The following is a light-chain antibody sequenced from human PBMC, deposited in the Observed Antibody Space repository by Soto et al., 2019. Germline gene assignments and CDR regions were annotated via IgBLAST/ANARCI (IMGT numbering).Light chain of an antibody. Sequence: DIQLTQSPSFLSASVGDRVTITCRASQGISSYLAWYQQRPGKAPKLLINTASTLQSGVPSRFSGSGSGTEFTLTISSLQPEDSASYYCQQLKSYPITFGQGTKVDIK. CDR2: TAS. V-gene: IGKV1-9*01. J-gene: IGKJ1*01. CDR3: QQLKSYPIT. CDR1: QGISSY.